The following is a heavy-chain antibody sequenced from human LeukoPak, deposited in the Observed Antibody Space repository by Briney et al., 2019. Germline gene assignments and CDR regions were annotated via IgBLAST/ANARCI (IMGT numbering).Heavy chain of an antibody. V-gene: IGHV4-4*07. D-gene: IGHD5-18*01. CDR3: ARDQGYSYGYGYYYYYMDV. CDR1: GGSISSYY. Sequence: SETLSLTCTVSGGSISSYYWSWLRQPAAKGLEWIGRIYTSGSTNYNPSLKSRVTMSVDTSKNQFSLKVSSVTAADTAVYYCARDQGYSYGYGYYYYYMDVWGKGTTVTISS. CDR2: IYTSGST. J-gene: IGHJ6*03.